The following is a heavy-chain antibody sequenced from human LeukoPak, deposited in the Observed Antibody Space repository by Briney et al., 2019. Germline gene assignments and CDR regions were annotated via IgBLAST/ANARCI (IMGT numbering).Heavy chain of an antibody. CDR2: ISWNSGSI. CDR3: TRSSGWYNYFDY. V-gene: IGHV3-9*03. D-gene: IGHD6-19*01. J-gene: IGHJ4*02. CDR1: GFTFDNYA. Sequence: QPGGSPRLSCAASGFTFDNYAMHWVRQVPGKGLEWVSGISWNSGSIAYADSVKGRFTISRDNAKNSLYLQMNSLKAEDMAFYYCTRSSGWYNYFDYWGQGTLVTVSS.